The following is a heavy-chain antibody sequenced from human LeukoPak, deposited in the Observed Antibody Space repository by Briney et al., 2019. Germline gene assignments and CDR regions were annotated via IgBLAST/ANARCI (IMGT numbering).Heavy chain of an antibody. CDR2: LNRGRT. CDR1: GSTFGKFS. CDR3: VKEVPTYGYFDY. Sequence: GGSLRLSCVPSGSTFGKFSMSCVRQAPGRGLEWIASLNRGRTFFQDSVRGRCTIPRDNSKNTLYLQLNSLTGDDTAVYFCVKEVPTYGYFDYWARGTLVTVPS. V-gene: IGHV3-23*01. J-gene: IGHJ4*02. D-gene: IGHD2-21*01.